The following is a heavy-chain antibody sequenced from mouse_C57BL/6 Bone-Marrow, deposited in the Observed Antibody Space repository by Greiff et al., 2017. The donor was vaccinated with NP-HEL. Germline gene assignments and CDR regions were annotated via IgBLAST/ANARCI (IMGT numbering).Heavy chain of an antibody. CDR2: IYPRSGNT. CDR1: GYTFTSYG. Sequence: QVQLQQSGAELARPGASVKLSCKASGYTFTSYGISWVKQRTGQGLEWIGEIYPRSGNTYYNEKFKGKATLTADKSSSTAYMELRSLTSEDSAVYFCARERGYYGSSRYYFDYWGQGTTLTVSS. CDR3: ARERGYYGSSRYYFDY. J-gene: IGHJ2*01. V-gene: IGHV1-81*01. D-gene: IGHD1-1*01.